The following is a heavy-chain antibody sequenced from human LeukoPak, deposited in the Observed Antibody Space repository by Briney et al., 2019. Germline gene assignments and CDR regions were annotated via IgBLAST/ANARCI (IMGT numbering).Heavy chain of an antibody. CDR2: MNPNSGNT. CDR1: GYTFTSYD. J-gene: IGHJ5*02. D-gene: IGHD2-21*01. CDR3: ARVFRRRVLGYNWFDP. Sequence: GASVKVSCKASGYTFTSYDINWVRQATGQGLEWMGWMNPNSGNTGYAQKFQGRVTITRNTSISTAYVELSSLRSEDTAVYYCARVFRRRVLGYNWFDPWGQGTLVTVSS. V-gene: IGHV1-8*03.